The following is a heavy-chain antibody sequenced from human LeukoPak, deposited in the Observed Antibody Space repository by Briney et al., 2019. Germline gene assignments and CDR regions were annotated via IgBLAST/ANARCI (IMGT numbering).Heavy chain of an antibody. CDR3: AMPHRGSGSYYYGMDV. V-gene: IGHV3-23*01. CDR1: GFTFSSYA. D-gene: IGHD1-26*01. CDR2: ISGSGGST. J-gene: IGHJ6*02. Sequence: GGSLRLSCAASGFTFSSYAMSWVRQAPGKGLEWVSSISGSGGSTYYADSVKGRFTISRENSKNTLYLRMNSLRAEDTAVYYCAMPHRGSGSYYYGMDVWGQGTTVTVSS.